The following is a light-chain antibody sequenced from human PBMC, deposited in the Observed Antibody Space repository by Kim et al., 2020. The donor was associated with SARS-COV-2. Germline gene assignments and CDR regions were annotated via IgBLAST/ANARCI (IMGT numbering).Light chain of an antibody. Sequence: GQSVPISCSGTDSDVGDHNYVSWYQQLPGKAPKLMIYDVDRRPSGIPDRFSGSKSGNTASLTVSGLQAADEGDYYCCSYTGSYPVIFGGGTQLTVL. CDR2: DVD. CDR1: DSDVGDHNY. V-gene: IGLV2-11*03. J-gene: IGLJ2*01. CDR3: CSYTGSYPVI.